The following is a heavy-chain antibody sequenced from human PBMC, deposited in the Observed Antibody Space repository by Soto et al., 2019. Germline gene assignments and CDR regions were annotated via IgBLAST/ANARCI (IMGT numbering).Heavy chain of an antibody. CDR1: GFTFSSYA. V-gene: IGHV3-23*04. J-gene: IGHJ5*02. CDR3: AKARLSRAVAGTKCFDP. CDR2: INSGGKE. D-gene: IGHD6-19*01. Sequence: EVQLVESGGGLEQTGGSLRLSCAASGFTFSSYAMSWIRQPPGTGLEWVSPINSGGKEFYADSVKGRFTISGDDSKNTLHLEMNTPGATATAAYYCAKARLSRAVAGTKCFDPWGQGSLVTVSS.